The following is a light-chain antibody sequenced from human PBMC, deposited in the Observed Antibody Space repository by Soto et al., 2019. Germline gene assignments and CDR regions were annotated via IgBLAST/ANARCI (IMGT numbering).Light chain of an antibody. Sequence: DIVMTQSPDSLAVSLGERATINCKSSQSVLYSSNNENYLAWYQQKPGQPPQLLIYWASTRESGVPDRFSGSGSGTDFTLTISSLQAEDVAVYYCQQYYTTPRTFGHGTKVEIK. CDR1: QSVLYSSNNENY. CDR2: WAS. V-gene: IGKV4-1*01. J-gene: IGKJ1*01. CDR3: QQYYTTPRT.